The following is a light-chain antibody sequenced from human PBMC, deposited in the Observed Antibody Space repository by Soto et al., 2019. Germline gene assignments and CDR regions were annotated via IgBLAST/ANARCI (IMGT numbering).Light chain of an antibody. CDR3: QQLDGFPLT. Sequence: DIQLTQSPPFLSASVGDRVTITCRASQGISSYLAWYQQKPGKAPKLLIYAASSLQSGVPSRFSGSGSGTEFTLTISSPQPEDSAAYYCQQLDGFPLTFGGGTTVEI. CDR1: QGISSY. CDR2: AAS. J-gene: IGKJ4*01. V-gene: IGKV1-9*01.